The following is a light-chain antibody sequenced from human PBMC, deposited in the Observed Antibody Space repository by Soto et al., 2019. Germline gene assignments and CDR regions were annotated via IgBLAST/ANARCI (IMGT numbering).Light chain of an antibody. CDR2: DVT. J-gene: IGLJ2*01. V-gene: IGLV2-8*01. CDR1: SSDVGGYNF. CDR3: SSYAGSSVPVA. Sequence: QSVLTQPPSASGSPGQSVTISWTGASSDVGGYNFVSWYQQHPGKAPKLMIYDVTKRPSGVPDRFSGSKSGNTASLTVSGLQADDEADYYCSSYAGSSVPVAFGGGTKLTVL.